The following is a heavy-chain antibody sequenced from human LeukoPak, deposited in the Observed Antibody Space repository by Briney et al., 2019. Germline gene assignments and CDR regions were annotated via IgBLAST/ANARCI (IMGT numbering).Heavy chain of an antibody. J-gene: IGHJ3*02. D-gene: IGHD1-26*01. CDR3: ARDLEAIDGSSHDAFDN. CDR2: IYYSGST. Sequence: SQTLSLTCTVSGGSISSGDYYWSWIRQPPGKGLEWIGYIYYSGSTYYNPSLKSRVTISVDTSKNQFSLKLSSVTAADTAVYYCARDLEAIDGSSHDAFDNWGQGTMVTVSS. CDR1: GGSISSGDYY. V-gene: IGHV4-30-4*08.